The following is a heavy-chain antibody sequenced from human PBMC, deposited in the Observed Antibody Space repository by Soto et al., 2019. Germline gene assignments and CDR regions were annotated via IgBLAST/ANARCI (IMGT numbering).Heavy chain of an antibody. V-gene: IGHV1-69*13. CDR1: GGTFSSYA. CDR3: ARGYYYDSSGSIRPFDY. J-gene: IGHJ4*02. D-gene: IGHD3-22*01. CDR2: IIPIFGTA. Sequence: SVKVSCKASGGTFSSYAIGWVRQAPGQGLEWMGGIIPIFGTANYAQKFQGRVTITADESTSTAYMELSSLRSEDTAVYYCARGYYYDSSGSIRPFDYWGQGTLVTVSS.